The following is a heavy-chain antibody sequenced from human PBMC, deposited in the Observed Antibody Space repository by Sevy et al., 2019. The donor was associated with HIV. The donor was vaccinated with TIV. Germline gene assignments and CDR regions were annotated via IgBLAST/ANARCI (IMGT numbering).Heavy chain of an antibody. Sequence: GGSLRLSCAASGITFTNYAMNWVRQAPGKGLNWVSSIFGSGGTTYYADSVRGRFTISRDTSKNTLFLQMNSLRTEDTALYYCAGGRFDSSGSYDAFDIWGQGTMVTVS. J-gene: IGHJ3*02. CDR1: GITFTNYA. V-gene: IGHV3-23*01. CDR2: IFGSGGTT. D-gene: IGHD3-22*01. CDR3: AGGRFDSSGSYDAFDI.